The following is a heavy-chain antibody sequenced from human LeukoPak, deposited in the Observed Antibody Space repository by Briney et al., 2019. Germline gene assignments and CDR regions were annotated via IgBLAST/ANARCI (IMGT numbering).Heavy chain of an antibody. CDR2: IYPGDSDT. CDR1: GYSFTSYW. J-gene: IGHJ4*02. Sequence: GESLEISCKGSGYSFTSYWIGWVRQMPGKGLEWMGIIYPGDSDTRYSPSFQGQVTISADKSISTAYLQWSSLKASDTAMYYCARQTRDGSGSRGYSFDFWGQGTLVAASS. D-gene: IGHD3-10*01. CDR3: ARQTRDGSGSRGYSFDF. V-gene: IGHV5-51*01.